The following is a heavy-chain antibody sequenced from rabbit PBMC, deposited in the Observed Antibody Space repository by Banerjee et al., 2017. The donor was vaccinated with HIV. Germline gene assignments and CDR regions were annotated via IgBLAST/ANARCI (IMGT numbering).Heavy chain of an antibody. J-gene: IGHJ2*01. D-gene: IGHD7-1*01. CDR1: GIDFSSNYW. V-gene: IGHV1S45*01. Sequence: QEQLEESGGGLVKPEGSLTLTCTASGIDFSSNYWICWVRQAPGKGLEWIGCIGIGSGTIYYASWAKGRFTITKASSTTVTLQMTSLTAADTATYFCASGGVRNTGYTYAFDPWGPGTLVTVS. CDR3: ASGGVRNTGYTYAFDP. CDR2: IGIGSGTI.